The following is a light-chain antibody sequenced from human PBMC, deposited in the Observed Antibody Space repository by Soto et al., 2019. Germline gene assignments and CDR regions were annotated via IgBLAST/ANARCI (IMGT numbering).Light chain of an antibody. Sequence: QSVLTQPASVSGSPGQSITISCTGTSSDVGGYNYVSWYQHHPGTAPKLIFYEVSNRPSGVSSRFSASKSGNTASLTISGLQSEDEADYYCSSYTTSSTLVFGTGTKLTVL. CDR1: SSDVGGYNY. J-gene: IGLJ3*02. V-gene: IGLV2-14*01. CDR2: EVS. CDR3: SSYTTSSTLV.